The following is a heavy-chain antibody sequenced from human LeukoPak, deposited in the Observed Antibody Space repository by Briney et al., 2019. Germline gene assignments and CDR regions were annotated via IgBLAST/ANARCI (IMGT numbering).Heavy chain of an antibody. CDR1: GYTFTSYG. CDR2: ISAYNGNT. Sequence: GASVKVSCKASGYTFTSYGISWVRQAPGQGLEWMGWISAYNGNTNYAQKLQGRVTMTTDTSTSTAYMELRSLRSDDTAVYYCARGLEVDFWSGYYWFNLYFDYCGQGTLVTVSS. CDR3: ARGLEVDFWSGYYWFNLYFDY. J-gene: IGHJ4*02. V-gene: IGHV1-18*01. D-gene: IGHD3-3*01.